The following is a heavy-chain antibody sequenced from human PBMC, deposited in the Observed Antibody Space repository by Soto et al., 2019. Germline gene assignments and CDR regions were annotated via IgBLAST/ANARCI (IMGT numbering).Heavy chain of an antibody. D-gene: IGHD3-10*01. J-gene: IGHJ6*02. CDR1: GFTFSSYS. Sequence: EVQLVESGGGLVKPGGSLRLSCAASGFTFSSYSMNWVRQAPGKGLEWVSSISSSSSYIYYADSVKGRFTISRDNAKKSRYLEMNGLRAEDTAVYYCARDYGSGSYSSWALARPLDGMDVWGQGTTVTVSS. CDR2: ISSSSSYI. V-gene: IGHV3-21*01. CDR3: ARDYGSGSYSSWALARPLDGMDV.